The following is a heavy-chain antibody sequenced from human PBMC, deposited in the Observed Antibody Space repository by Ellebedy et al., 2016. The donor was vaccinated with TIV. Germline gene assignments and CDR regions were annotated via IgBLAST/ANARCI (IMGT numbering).Heavy chain of an antibody. CDR1: GGSISSSSYY. Sequence: SETLSLXXTVSGGSISSSSYYWGWIRQPPGKGLEWIGSIYYSGSTYYNPSLKSRVTISVDTSKNQFSLKLSSVTAADTAVYYCARVWESYEGMDVWGQGTTVTVSS. V-gene: IGHV4-39*07. CDR2: IYYSGST. J-gene: IGHJ6*02. D-gene: IGHD1-26*01. CDR3: ARVWESYEGMDV.